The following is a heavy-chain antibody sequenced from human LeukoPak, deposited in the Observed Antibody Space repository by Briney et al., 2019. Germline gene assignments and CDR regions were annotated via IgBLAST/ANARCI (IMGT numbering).Heavy chain of an antibody. CDR3: AREAESSSCSLDY. CDR1: SGSFSSYQ. Sequence: KPSETLSLACAVYSGSFSSYQWNWIRKPPGKRLEGIGDIRHRGTTNYNPSLKSRVTMSADTSKNPFSLQLSSVTAADTAVYYCAREAESSSCSLDYWGQGTLVTVSS. D-gene: IGHD6-13*01. J-gene: IGHJ4*02. V-gene: IGHV4-34*01. CDR2: IRHRGTT.